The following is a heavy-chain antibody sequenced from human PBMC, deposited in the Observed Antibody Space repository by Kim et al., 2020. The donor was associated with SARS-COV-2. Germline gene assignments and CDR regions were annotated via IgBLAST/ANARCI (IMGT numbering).Heavy chain of an antibody. CDR2: IYPGDSDT. CDR3: ARLGFLEWLLSGYFDY. D-gene: IGHD3-3*01. V-gene: IGHV5-51*01. CDR1: GYSFTSYW. Sequence: GASLKISCKGSGYSFTSYWIGWVRQMPGKGLEWMGIIYPGDSDTRYSPSFQGQVTISADKSISTAYLQWSSLKASDTAMYYCARLGFLEWLLSGYFDYWGQGTLVTVSS. J-gene: IGHJ4*02.